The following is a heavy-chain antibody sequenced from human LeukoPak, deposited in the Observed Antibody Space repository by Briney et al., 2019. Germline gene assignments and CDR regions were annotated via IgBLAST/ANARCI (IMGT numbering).Heavy chain of an antibody. J-gene: IGHJ6*03. D-gene: IGHD5-18*01. Sequence: SETPSLTCTVSGASISNYYWSWIRQPPGKGLEWIGYIYYSGSTNNNPSLKSRVTISVDKSKNQISLKLSSVTAADTAVYYCARGVSRGYSYGRYYMDVWGKGTTVTVSS. V-gene: IGHV4-59*01. CDR1: GASISNYY. CDR2: IYYSGST. CDR3: ARGVSRGYSYGRYYMDV.